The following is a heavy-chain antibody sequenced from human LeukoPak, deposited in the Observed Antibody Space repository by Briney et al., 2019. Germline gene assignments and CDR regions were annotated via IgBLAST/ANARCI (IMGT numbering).Heavy chain of an antibody. Sequence: SVKVSCKASGGTFSSYAVSWVRQAPGQGLEWMGGIIPIFGTANYAQKFQGRVTITTDESTSTAYMELSSLRSEDTAVYYCLGYCSSTSCYRSGYFDYWGQGTLVTVSS. V-gene: IGHV1-69*05. CDR1: GGTFSSYA. CDR3: LGYCSSTSCYRSGYFDY. D-gene: IGHD2-2*01. J-gene: IGHJ4*02. CDR2: IIPIFGTA.